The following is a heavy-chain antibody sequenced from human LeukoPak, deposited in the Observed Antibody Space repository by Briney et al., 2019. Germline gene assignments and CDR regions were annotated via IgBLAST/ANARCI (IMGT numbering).Heavy chain of an antibody. CDR3: ARALLWFGEPSHIDY. J-gene: IGHJ4*02. CDR2: ITAYNDNT. CDR1: GYTFTSYG. D-gene: IGHD3-10*01. V-gene: IGHV1-18*01. Sequence: ASVKVSCKASGYTFTSYGISWVRQAPGQGLEWTGWITAYNDNTNYAQKLQGRDTMTTDTSTSTAYMELRSLRSDDTAVYYCARALLWFGEPSHIDYWGQGTLVTASS.